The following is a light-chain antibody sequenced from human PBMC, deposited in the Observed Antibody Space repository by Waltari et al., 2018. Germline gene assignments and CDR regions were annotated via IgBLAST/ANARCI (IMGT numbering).Light chain of an antibody. V-gene: IGKV1-5*03. Sequence: DIRMTQSPSTLSASAGDRVIISCRASQSISKWLAWYQQKPGKAPKLLIYEASTLQSGVPARLSGTGSGTDFTLNISSLQPDDFATYYCQQYNSYSLLTFGGGTKVEIK. CDR3: QQYNSYSLLT. J-gene: IGKJ4*01. CDR2: EAS. CDR1: QSISKW.